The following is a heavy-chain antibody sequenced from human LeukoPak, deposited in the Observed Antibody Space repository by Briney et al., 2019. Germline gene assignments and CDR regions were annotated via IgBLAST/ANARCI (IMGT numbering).Heavy chain of an antibody. CDR1: GFTFSDFV. V-gene: IGHV3-73*01. CDR2: IRSEPNSYAT. CDR3: TRSGNYYYYMDV. D-gene: IGHD1-26*01. J-gene: IGHJ6*03. Sequence: PGGSLRLSCSASGFTFSDFVINWVRQAPGKGLEWVGRIRSEPNSYATVYAASVKGRFTISREDSKNTTCLQMNSLKTEDTAVYYCTRSGNYYYYMDVWGKGTTVAVSS.